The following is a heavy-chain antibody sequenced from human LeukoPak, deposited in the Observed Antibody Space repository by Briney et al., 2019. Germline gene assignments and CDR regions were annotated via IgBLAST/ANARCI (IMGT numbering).Heavy chain of an antibody. V-gene: IGHV3-23*01. D-gene: IGHD6-19*01. CDR1: GFTFSSYA. J-gene: IGHJ4*02. CDR3: AKDRENSGWKRRFDY. Sequence: GGSLRLSCAASGFTFSSYAMSWVRQAPGKGLEWVSAISGSGGSTYYADSEKGRFTISRDNSKNTLYLQMNSLGAEDTAVYYCAKDRENSGWKRRFDYWGQGTLVTVSS. CDR2: ISGSGGST.